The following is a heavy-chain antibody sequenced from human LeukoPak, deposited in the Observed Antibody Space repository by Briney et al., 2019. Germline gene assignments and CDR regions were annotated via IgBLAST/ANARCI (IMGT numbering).Heavy chain of an antibody. Sequence: PGGSLRLSCAASGFTFSSYWMSWVRQAPGKGLEWVANIKQDGSEKYYVDSVKGRFTISRDNAKNSLYLQMNSLRAEDTAVYYCARDQRVDSSGWYFYWGQGTLVTGSS. CDR1: GFTFSSYW. CDR2: IKQDGSEK. CDR3: ARDQRVDSSGWYFY. D-gene: IGHD6-19*01. V-gene: IGHV3-7*01. J-gene: IGHJ4*02.